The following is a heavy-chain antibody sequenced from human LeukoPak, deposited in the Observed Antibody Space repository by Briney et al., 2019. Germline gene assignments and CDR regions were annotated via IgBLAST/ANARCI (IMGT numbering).Heavy chain of an antibody. CDR2: ISSSGGGT. V-gene: IGHV3-23*01. CDR3: AKEKETGYCSTTSCYGGH. D-gene: IGHD2-2*01. CDR1: GFTFSSYG. J-gene: IGHJ4*02. Sequence: GGSLRLSCAASGFTFSSYGMNWVRQAPGKGLEWVSGISSSGGGTYYADSVKGRFTISRDNPKNTLYLQMNTLRAEDTAVYYCAKEKETGYCSTTSCYGGHWGQGTLVTVSS.